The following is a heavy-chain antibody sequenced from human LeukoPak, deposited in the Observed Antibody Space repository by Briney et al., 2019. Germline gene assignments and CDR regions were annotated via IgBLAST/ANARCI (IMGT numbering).Heavy chain of an antibody. J-gene: IGHJ6*03. CDR1: GYTFTGYC. CDR2: INPNSGGT. V-gene: IGHV1-2*02. Sequence: ASVKVSCKASGYTFTGYCMHWVRQAPGQGLEWMGWINPNSGGTNYAQKFQGRVTMTRDTSISTAYMELSRLRSDDTAVYYCARERPTFGVAARTYYYMDVWGKGTTVTVSS. CDR3: ARERPTFGVAARTYYYMDV. D-gene: IGHD3-3*01.